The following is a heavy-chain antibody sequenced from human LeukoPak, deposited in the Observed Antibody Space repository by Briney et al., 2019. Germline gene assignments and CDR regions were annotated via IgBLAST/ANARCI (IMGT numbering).Heavy chain of an antibody. CDR1: GFTLSSYA. CDR3: ARDGEYFDIHYYYGMDV. J-gene: IGHJ6*02. CDR2: ISSDGSHK. Sequence: PGRSLRLSCAASGFTLSSYAMHWVRQAPGKGLEWVATISSDGSHKSYPDSLKGRVSISRDISNNTLSLHMNSLRAEDTALYYCARDGEYFDIHYYYGMDVWGQGTTVTVSS. V-gene: IGHV3-30*04. D-gene: IGHD3-9*01.